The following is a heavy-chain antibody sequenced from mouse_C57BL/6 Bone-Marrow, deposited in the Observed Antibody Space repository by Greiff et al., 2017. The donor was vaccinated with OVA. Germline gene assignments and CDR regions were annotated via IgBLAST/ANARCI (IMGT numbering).Heavy chain of an antibody. CDR2: IRLKSDNYAT. Sequence: EVKLVESGGGLVQPGGSMKLSCVASGFTFSNYWMNWVRQSPEKGLEWVAQIRLKSDNYATHYAESVNGRFTISRDDSKSSVYLQMNNLRAEDTGIYYCTDYYYGSGYDWYFDVWGTGTTVTVSS. CDR3: TDYYYGSGYDWYFDV. D-gene: IGHD1-1*01. V-gene: IGHV6-3*01. CDR1: GFTFSNYW. J-gene: IGHJ1*03.